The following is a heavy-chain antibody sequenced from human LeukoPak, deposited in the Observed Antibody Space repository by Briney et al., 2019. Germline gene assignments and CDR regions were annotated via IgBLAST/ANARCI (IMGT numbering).Heavy chain of an antibody. J-gene: IGHJ5*02. D-gene: IGHD6-13*01. Sequence: PSETLSLTCTVSGGSISSSSYYWGWIRQPPGKGLEWIGSIYYSGSTYYNPSLKSRVTISVDTSKNQFSLKLSSVTAADTAVYYCASIAAAGYPTSWGQGTLVTVSS. CDR1: GGSISSSSYY. CDR3: ASIAAAGYPTS. CDR2: IYYSGST. V-gene: IGHV4-39*07.